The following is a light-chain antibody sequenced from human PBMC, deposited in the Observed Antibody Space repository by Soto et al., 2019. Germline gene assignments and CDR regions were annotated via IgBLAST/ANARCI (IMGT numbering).Light chain of an antibody. CDR1: QSVSSSY. Sequence: EIVLTQSPGTLSLSPGERAPLSCRASQSVSSSYLAWYQQKPGQAPRLLIYGASSRATGIPDRFSGSGSGTDFTLTISRLEPEDFAVYYCQQYGSPRGTFGQGTRLEIK. CDR2: GAS. CDR3: QQYGSPRGT. V-gene: IGKV3-20*01. J-gene: IGKJ5*01.